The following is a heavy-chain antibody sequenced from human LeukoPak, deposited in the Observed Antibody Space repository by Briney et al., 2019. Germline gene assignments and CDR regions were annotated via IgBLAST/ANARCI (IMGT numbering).Heavy chain of an antibody. D-gene: IGHD5-18*01. CDR3: ARDRDAGYSYGYT. V-gene: IGHV1-2*06. CDR2: INPDSGGK. CDR1: GYTFTGYY. Sequence: ASVKVSCKASGYTFTGYYMHWVRQAPGQGLEWMGRINPDSGGKNYAQKLQGRVTMTRDTSISTAYMELSRLRSDDTAVYYCARDRDAGYSYGYTWGQGTLVTVSS. J-gene: IGHJ4*02.